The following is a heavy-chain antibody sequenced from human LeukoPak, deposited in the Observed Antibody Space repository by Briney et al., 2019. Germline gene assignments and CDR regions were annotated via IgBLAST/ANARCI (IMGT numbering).Heavy chain of an antibody. J-gene: IGHJ4*01. D-gene: IGHD3-3*01. CDR1: GFSISDYW. CDR2: IKQDGSEK. V-gene: IGHV3-7*01. Sequence: GGSLRLSCAASGFSISDYWMTWVRQAPGKGLEWVANIKQDGSEKYSVDSVKGRFTIPRDNAKNSLYLQMNSLRAEDTAIYYCARGRYDFWSGPRAYYFDYWGQGTLVTVSS. CDR3: ARGRYDFWSGPRAYYFDY.